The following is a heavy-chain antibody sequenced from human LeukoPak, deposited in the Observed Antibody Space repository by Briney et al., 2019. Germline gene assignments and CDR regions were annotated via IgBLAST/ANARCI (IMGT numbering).Heavy chain of an antibody. J-gene: IGHJ4*02. Sequence: SETLSLTCGVSGGSISSTNWWSWVRRPPGKGLEWIGEISLTGRTNYNPSLNGRVTMSLDKSRNHLSLSLTSVTAADTAIYYCSRESGAFCPFGYWGQGTLVIVPP. CDR3: SRESGAFCPFGY. D-gene: IGHD1-26*01. CDR1: GGSISSTNW. CDR2: ISLTGRT. V-gene: IGHV4-4*02.